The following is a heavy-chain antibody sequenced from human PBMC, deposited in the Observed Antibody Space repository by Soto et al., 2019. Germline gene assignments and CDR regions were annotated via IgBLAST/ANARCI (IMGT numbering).Heavy chain of an antibody. J-gene: IGHJ5*02. Sequence: PSETLSLTCTVSGGSISSYYWSWIRQPPGKGLEWIGYIYYSGSTNYNPSLKSRVNISVDTSKNQFSLKLSSVTAADTAVFYCARTTYYDFWSGFKSSSYNWFDPWGQGTLVTVSS. CDR3: ARTTYYDFWSGFKSSSYNWFDP. CDR1: GGSISSYY. V-gene: IGHV4-59*01. CDR2: IYYSGST. D-gene: IGHD3-3*01.